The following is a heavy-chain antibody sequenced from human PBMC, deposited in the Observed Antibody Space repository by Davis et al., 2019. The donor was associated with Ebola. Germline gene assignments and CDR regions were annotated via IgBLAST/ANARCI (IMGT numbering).Heavy chain of an antibody. Sequence: ASVKVSCKASGYTFTSYGISWVRQAPGQGLEWMGWISAYNGNTNYAQKLQGRVTMTTDTSTSTAYMELRSLRSDDTAVYYCARGVPITGTTGFVDYWGQGTLVTVSS. V-gene: IGHV1-18*04. CDR2: ISAYNGNT. J-gene: IGHJ4*02. D-gene: IGHD1-7*01. CDR1: GYTFTSYG. CDR3: ARGVPITGTTGFVDY.